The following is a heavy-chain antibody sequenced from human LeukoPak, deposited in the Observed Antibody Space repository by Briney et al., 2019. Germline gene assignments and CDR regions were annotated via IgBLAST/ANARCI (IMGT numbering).Heavy chain of an antibody. D-gene: IGHD1-1*01. CDR1: GFTFSNHY. J-gene: IGHJ3*02. CDR2: ISSAAYTI. V-gene: IGHV3-11*04. Sequence: PGGSLRLSCAASGFTFSNHYMSWIRQAPGKGLEWLSFISSAAYTIYYADSVKGRFTISRDNAKNSLYLQMNSLRAEDTAVYYCTTGWDDEFSNAFDIWGQGTMVTVSS. CDR3: TTGWDDEFSNAFDI.